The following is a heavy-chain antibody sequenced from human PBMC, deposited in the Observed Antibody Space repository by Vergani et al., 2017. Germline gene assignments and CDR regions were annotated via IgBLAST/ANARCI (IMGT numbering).Heavy chain of an antibody. CDR1: GFTFSSYA. V-gene: IGHV3-23*01. D-gene: IGHD1-7*01. CDR3: AKDLIWQLELRGYCDY. J-gene: IGHJ4*02. Sequence: EVQLLESGGGLVQPGGSLRLSCAASGFTFSSYAMSWVRQAPGKGLEWVSAISGSGGSTYYADSVKGRFTISRDNSKNTLYLQMNSLRAEDTAVYYCAKDLIWQLELRGYCDYWGQGTLVTVSS. CDR2: ISGSGGST.